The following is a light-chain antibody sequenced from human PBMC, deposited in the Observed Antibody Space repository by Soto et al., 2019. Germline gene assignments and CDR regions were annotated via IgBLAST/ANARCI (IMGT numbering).Light chain of an antibody. J-gene: IGKJ1*01. Sequence: EIVMTQSPATLSVSPGERATLSCRASQSVFSSLAWYQQKPGQAPRLLIYGAATRATGIPARFSGSGSGTEFTLTISSLQSEDFAVYVCQQYHNWPAFGQGTKV. CDR1: QSVFSS. CDR3: QQYHNWPA. V-gene: IGKV3-15*01. CDR2: GAA.